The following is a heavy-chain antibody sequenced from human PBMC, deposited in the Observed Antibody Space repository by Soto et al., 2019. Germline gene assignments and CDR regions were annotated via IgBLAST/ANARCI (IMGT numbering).Heavy chain of an antibody. CDR2: AYYSGDT. Sequence: SETLSLTCSVSGGSISRYYWSWIRQPPGKGLERIGYAYYSGDTGYNPSLKSRVTMAVDTSKSQVSLKLSSVTAADTAVYYCARDRSTYGGGGTGEVKENWFDPWGQGALVTVSS. CDR1: GGSISRYY. V-gene: IGHV4-59*01. D-gene: IGHD2-8*01. CDR3: ARDRSTYGGGGTGEVKENWFDP. J-gene: IGHJ5*02.